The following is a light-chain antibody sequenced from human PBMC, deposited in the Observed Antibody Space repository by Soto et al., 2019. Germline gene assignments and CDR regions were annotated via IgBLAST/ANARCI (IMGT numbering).Light chain of an antibody. CDR3: QQYNDWPRT. Sequence: ETVMTQSPATLSVSPGERATLSCRASQTVGSNLAWYQQTPSRAPRLLIYGASTRATGIPARFSGGGSGTEFTLTISSLQSEDFAVYYCQQYNDWPRTFGQGTKVEI. CDR1: QTVGSN. V-gene: IGKV3-15*01. J-gene: IGKJ1*01. CDR2: GAS.